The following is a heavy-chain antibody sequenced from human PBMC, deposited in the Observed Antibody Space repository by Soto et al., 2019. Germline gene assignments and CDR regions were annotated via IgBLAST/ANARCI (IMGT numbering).Heavy chain of an antibody. CDR1: GGSISSSSYY. V-gene: IGHV4-39*01. J-gene: IGHJ4*02. D-gene: IGHD1-1*01. Sequence: SETLSLTCTVSGGSISSSSYYWGWIRQPPGKGLEWIGSIYYSGSTYYNPSLKSRVTISVDTSKNQFSLKLSSVTAADTAVYYCARRETPTSFDYWGQGTLVTVSS. CDR2: IYYSGST. CDR3: ARRETPTSFDY.